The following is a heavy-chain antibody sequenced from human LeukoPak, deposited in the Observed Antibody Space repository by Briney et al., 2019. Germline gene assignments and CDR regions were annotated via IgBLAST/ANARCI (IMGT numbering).Heavy chain of an antibody. CDR1: GYTFTSNY. V-gene: IGHV1-46*01. CDR3: ARDQEGFDY. Sequence: GASVKFSCKASGYTFTSNYIHWVRQAPGQGLEWMGMIYPRDGSTSYAQKFQGRVTVTRDTSTSTVHMELSGLRSEDTAVHYCARDQEGFDYWGQGTLVTVSS. CDR2: IYPRDGST. J-gene: IGHJ4*02.